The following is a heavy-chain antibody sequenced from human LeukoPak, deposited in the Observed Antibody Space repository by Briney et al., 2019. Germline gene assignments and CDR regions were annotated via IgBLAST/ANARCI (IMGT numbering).Heavy chain of an antibody. J-gene: IGHJ4*02. V-gene: IGHV4-59*01. CDR3: ARSLDGDGYNPVGFDY. CDR2: IYYSGST. Sequence: TSETLSLTCTVSGGSISSYYWSGIRQPPGKGLEWVGHIYYSGSTNYNPSLKSRVTISVDTSKNQFSLKLSSVTAADTAVYYCARSLDGDGYNPVGFDYWGQGTLVTVSS. CDR1: GGSISSYY. D-gene: IGHD5-24*01.